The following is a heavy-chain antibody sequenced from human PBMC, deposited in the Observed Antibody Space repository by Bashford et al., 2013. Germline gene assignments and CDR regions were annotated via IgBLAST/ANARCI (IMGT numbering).Heavy chain of an antibody. CDR1: GGSINSGAYS. V-gene: IGHV4-30-2*01. D-gene: IGHD2-2*01. Sequence: SETLSLTCALSGGSINSGAYSWSWIRQPPGKGLEWIGYVYQSGSNYYNPSLKSRVTISIDRSKNQFSLRLTSVTAADTAVYYCARAYLGYCSSTSCAQIHWYFDLWGRGTLVTVSS. J-gene: IGHJ2*01. CDR3: ARAYLGYCSSTSCAQIHWYFDL. CDR2: VYQSGSN.